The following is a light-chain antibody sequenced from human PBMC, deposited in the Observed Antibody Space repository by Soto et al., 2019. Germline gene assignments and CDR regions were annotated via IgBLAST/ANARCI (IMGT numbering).Light chain of an antibody. J-gene: IGKJ1*01. V-gene: IGKV1-9*01. Sequence: DTRCTPSPSFVSASVGDRVTITCRASQGISSYLAWYQQKPGKAPKLLIYAASTLQSGVPSRFSGSGSGTEITLTISRLQPEDFATYYCQQLNSYPPWTVGQGTKVDIK. CDR1: QGISSY. CDR3: QQLNSYPPWT. CDR2: AAS.